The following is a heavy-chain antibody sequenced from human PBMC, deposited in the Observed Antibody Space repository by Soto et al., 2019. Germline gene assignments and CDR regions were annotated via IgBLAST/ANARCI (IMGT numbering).Heavy chain of an antibody. V-gene: IGHV3-30*03. J-gene: IGHJ5*02. CDR2: ISYDGTNK. D-gene: IGHD3-10*01. CDR3: IRDPYGST. CDR1: GFTFSSYG. Sequence: GGSLRLSCVASGFTFSSYGMLWVRQAPGKGLEWVAVISYDGTNKNYADSVKGRFTISRDNSKNTLYLQMNSLRAEDTAVYYCIRDPYGSTWGQGALVTVSS.